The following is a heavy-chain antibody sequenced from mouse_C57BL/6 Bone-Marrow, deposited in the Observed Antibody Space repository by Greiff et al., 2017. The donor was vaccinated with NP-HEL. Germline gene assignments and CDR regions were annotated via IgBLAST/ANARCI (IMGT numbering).Heavy chain of an antibody. D-gene: IGHD1-2*01. CDR2: IDPSGSYT. V-gene: IGHV1-69*01. Sequence: QVQLQQSGAELVMPGASVKLSCKASGYTFTSYWMHWVKQRPGQGLEWIGEIDPSGSYTNYNQKFKGKSTLTVDKSSSTAYMQLSSLTSEDSAVYYCARENYGGTFAYWGQGTLVTVSA. J-gene: IGHJ3*01. CDR1: GYTFTSYW. CDR3: ARENYGGTFAY.